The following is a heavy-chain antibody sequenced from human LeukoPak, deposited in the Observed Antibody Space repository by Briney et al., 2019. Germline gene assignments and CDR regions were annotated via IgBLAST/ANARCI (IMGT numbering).Heavy chain of an antibody. V-gene: IGHV4-59*01. CDR1: GASISTYY. CDR3: ARLQPNSGEWAFDI. J-gene: IGHJ3*02. D-gene: IGHD1-1*01. CDR2: LYSRGSP. Sequence: SETLSLTCIVSGASISTYYWSWIRQPAGKGLEWIGYLYSRGSPNYNPSLKRRVTISVDTSKNHFSLTLSSVTAADTAVYYCARLQPNSGEWAFDIWGQGTMVTVSS.